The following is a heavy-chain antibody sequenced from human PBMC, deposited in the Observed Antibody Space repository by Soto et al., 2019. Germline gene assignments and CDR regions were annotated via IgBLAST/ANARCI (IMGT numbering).Heavy chain of an antibody. CDR2: IHYTGSA. J-gene: IGHJ5*02. CDR3: ARGGAYATT. CDR1: GGSIANGGYY. Sequence: QVQLQESGPGLLKPSQTLSLTCTVSGGSIANGGYYWIWIRQHPEKGLEWLGSIHYTGSAFYNPSVKSRVAMSVDTSKNHCSLTLTSVTGADTATYYCARGGAYATTWGQGSLVVVSS. D-gene: IGHD1-26*01. V-gene: IGHV4-31*03.